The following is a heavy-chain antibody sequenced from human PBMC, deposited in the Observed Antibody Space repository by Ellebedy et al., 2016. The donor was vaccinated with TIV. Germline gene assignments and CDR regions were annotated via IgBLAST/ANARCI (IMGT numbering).Heavy chain of an antibody. CDR3: ARASRTGVDAFDI. D-gene: IGHD7-27*01. V-gene: IGHV3-7*03. CDR2: IKQDGSEK. Sequence: GESLKISCAASGFIFSSYWMSWVRQAPGKGLEWVANIKQDGSEKYYVDSVKGRFTISRDNAKNSLCLQMNSLRGEDTAVYYCARASRTGVDAFDIWGQGTMVTVSS. CDR1: GFIFSSYW. J-gene: IGHJ3*02.